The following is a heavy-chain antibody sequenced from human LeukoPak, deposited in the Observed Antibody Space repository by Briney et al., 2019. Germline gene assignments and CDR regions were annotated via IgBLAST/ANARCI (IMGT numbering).Heavy chain of an antibody. V-gene: IGHV6-1*01. Sequence: SQTLPLTCAFSGDSVSSNSAAWNWIRQSPSRGLEWLGRTYYRSKWYNNYAVSVKSRITINPDTSKNQFPLQLNSVTPEDTAVYYCARGGGGSGWYGNFYYWGQGTLVTVSS. CDR1: GDSVSSNSAA. D-gene: IGHD6-19*01. CDR3: ARGGGGSGWYGNFYY. CDR2: TYYRSKWYN. J-gene: IGHJ4*02.